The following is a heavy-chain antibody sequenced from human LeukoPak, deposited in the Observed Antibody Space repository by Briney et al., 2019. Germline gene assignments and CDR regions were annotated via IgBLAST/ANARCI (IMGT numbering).Heavy chain of an antibody. CDR2: IFYTGRA. D-gene: IGHD1-26*01. V-gene: IGHV4-59*08. Sequence: SETLSLTCTLSRGSIIPDHCAGLRQPPGKGLEWIGYIFYTGRARYNPSLESRVTLTVDMSKNQVSLKLNSVTAADTAIYYCARLVDGIYTRLDSWGQGTLVTVSS. CDR3: ARLVDGIYTRLDS. J-gene: IGHJ4*02. CDR1: RGSIIPDH.